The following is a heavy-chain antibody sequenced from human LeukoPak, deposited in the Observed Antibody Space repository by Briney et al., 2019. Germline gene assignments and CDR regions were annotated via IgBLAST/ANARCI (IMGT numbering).Heavy chain of an antibody. CDR1: GFTFSSYA. J-gene: IGHJ4*02. V-gene: IGHV3-30-3*01. Sequence: GGSLRLSCAASGFTFSSYAMHWVRQAPGKGLEWVAVISYDGSNKYYADSVKGRFTISRDNSKNTLYLQMNSLRAEDTAVYYCATRDGCSSTSCLTQLAYWGQGTLVTVSS. D-gene: IGHD2-2*01. CDR3: ATRDGCSSTSCLTQLAY. CDR2: ISYDGSNK.